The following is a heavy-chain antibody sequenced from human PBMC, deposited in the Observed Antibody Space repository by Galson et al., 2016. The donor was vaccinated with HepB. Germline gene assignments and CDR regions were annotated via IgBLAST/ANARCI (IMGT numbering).Heavy chain of an antibody. J-gene: IGHJ4*02. D-gene: IGHD3-22*01. Sequence: SVKVSCKASGYTFSAYHMHWVRQAPGQGLEWMGRINCNSGGTNYAQNFQGRVTMTRDTSISTAYMELSGLRFDDTALYYCARDRASLFDYKISRYAPDSWGQGSLVIVSS. CDR3: ARDRASLFDYKISRYAPDS. V-gene: IGHV1-2*06. CDR2: INCNSGGT. CDR1: GYTFSAYH.